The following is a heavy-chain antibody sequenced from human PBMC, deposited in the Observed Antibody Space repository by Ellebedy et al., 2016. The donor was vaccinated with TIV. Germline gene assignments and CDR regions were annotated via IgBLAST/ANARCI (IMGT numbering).Heavy chain of an antibody. CDR3: AKHRLLPAVDY. D-gene: IGHD2-2*01. CDR1: GFTFANYA. CDR2: ISGSGVST. J-gene: IGHJ4*02. Sequence: PGGSLRLSCAASGFTFANYAMTWVRQAPGKGLEWVSAISGSGVSTYYADSVKGRFTISRDNSKTTLYLQMNSLRAEDTAIYYCAKHRLLPAVDYWGQGTLITVSS. V-gene: IGHV3-23*01.